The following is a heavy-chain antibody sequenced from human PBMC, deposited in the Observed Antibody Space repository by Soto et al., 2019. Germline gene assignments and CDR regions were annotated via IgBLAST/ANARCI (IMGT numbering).Heavy chain of an antibody. CDR1: GYTFTSYD. CDR2: MNPDSGNT. V-gene: IGHV1-8*01. J-gene: IGHJ4*02. D-gene: IGHD3-10*01. CDR3: ARSVGGSNVNFDY. Sequence: QVQLVQSGAEVRTPGASVKVSCKASGYTFTSYDINWVRQATVQGPEWMGWMNPDSGNTGYVQKFQGRGTMTRNTAISTADMELSSLRSDDTAVYYCARSVGGSNVNFDYWGQGTLVTVSS.